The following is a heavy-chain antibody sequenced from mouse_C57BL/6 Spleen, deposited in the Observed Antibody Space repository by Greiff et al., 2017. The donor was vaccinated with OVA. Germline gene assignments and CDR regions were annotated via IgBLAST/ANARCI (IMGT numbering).Heavy chain of an antibody. V-gene: IGHV6-3*01. D-gene: IGHD1-1*01. CDR1: GFTFSNYW. CDR3: TGSSYDWYFDV. J-gene: IGHJ1*03. CDR2: IRLKSDNYAT. Sequence: EVKLMESGGGLVQPGGSMKLSCVASGFTFSNYWMNWVRQSPEKGLEWVAQIRLKSDNYATHYAESVKGRFTISRNDSKSSVYLQMNNLRAEDTGIYYCTGSSYDWYFDVWGTGTTVTVSS.